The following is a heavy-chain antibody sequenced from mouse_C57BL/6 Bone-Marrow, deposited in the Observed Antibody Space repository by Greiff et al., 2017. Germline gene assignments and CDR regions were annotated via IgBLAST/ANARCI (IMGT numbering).Heavy chain of an antibody. CDR3: ARNSLDYGFPFAY. CDR2: IWTGGGT. J-gene: IGHJ3*01. CDR1: GFSLTSYA. Sequence: QVQLQQPGPGLVAPSQSLSITCTVSGFSLTSYAISWVRQPPGKGLEWLGVIWTGGGTNYNSALKSRLSISKDNSKSQVFLKMNSLQTDDTARYYCARNSLDYGFPFAYWGQGTLVTVSA. V-gene: IGHV2-9-1*01. D-gene: IGHD1-1*01.